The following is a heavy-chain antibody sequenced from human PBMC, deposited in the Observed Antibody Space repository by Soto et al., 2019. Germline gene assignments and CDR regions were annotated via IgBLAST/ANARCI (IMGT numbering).Heavy chain of an antibody. V-gene: IGHV4-4*02. CDR2: IHHTGST. Sequence: PSETLSLTCSVSGCSIGTMDCWTWVRQPPGKGLQWIGEIHHTGSTNYNPSLQSRVTISIDESWTSFSLNLDSVTAADTAVYYCAARRDAGPVWGPGMLVTVSS. CDR3: AARRDAGPV. D-gene: IGHD6-13*01. CDR1: GCSIGTMDC. J-gene: IGHJ4*02.